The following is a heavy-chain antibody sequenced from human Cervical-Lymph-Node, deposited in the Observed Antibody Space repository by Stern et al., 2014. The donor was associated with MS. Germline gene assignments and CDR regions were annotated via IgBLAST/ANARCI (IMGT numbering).Heavy chain of an antibody. CDR2: ISNTGNT. Sequence: VQLVESGPGLVKPSETLSLTCTVSGGSISDSSWSWIRQPPGKGLEWIGYISNTGNTDYSPSLKSRVTISLDTSKNQFSLSLNSVTAADTAVYYCARDRYWGSYRYLGNWFDPWGQGTLVTVSS. D-gene: IGHD3-16*02. CDR1: GGSISDSS. CDR3: ARDRYWGSYRYLGNWFDP. J-gene: IGHJ5*02. V-gene: IGHV4-59*01.